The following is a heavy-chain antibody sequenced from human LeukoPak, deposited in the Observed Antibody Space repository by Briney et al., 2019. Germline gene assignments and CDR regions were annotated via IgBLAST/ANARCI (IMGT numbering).Heavy chain of an antibody. CDR3: ARIRVTMIVVAEGPSDY. Sequence: ASVTVSCKASGYTFTSYGISWVRQAPGQGLEWMGWISAYNGNTNYAQKLQGRVTMTTDTSTSTAYMELRSLRSDDTAVYYCARIRVTMIVVAEGPSDYWGQGTLVTVSS. J-gene: IGHJ4*02. V-gene: IGHV1-18*01. CDR1: GYTFTSYG. CDR2: ISAYNGNT. D-gene: IGHD3-22*01.